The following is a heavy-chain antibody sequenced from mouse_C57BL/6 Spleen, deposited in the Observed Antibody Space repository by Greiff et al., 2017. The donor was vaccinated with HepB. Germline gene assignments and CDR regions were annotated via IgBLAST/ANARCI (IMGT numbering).Heavy chain of an antibody. D-gene: IGHD1-1*01. CDR3: ARHSSLGPNAMDY. CDR1: GFTFSSYG. J-gene: IGHJ4*01. V-gene: IGHV5-6*02. Sequence: DVKLVESGGDLVKPGGSLKLSCAASGFTFSSYGMSWVRQTPDKRLEWVATISSGGSYTYYPASVKGRFTISRDNAKNTLYLQMSSLKSEDTAMYYCARHSSLGPNAMDYWGQGTSVTVSS. CDR2: ISSGGSYT.